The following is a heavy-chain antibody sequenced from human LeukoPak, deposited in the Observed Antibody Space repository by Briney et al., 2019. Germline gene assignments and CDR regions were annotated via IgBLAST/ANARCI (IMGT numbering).Heavy chain of an antibody. V-gene: IGHV4-59*01. CDR3: ARTSGSYYILPPDY. Sequence: PSETLSLTCTASGGSISSYYWSWIRQPPGKGLEWIGYIYYSGSTNYNPSLKSRVTISVDTSKNQFSLKLSSVTAADTAVYYCARTSGSYYILPPDYWGQGTLVTVSS. CDR2: IYYSGST. CDR1: GGSISSYY. J-gene: IGHJ4*02. D-gene: IGHD1-26*01.